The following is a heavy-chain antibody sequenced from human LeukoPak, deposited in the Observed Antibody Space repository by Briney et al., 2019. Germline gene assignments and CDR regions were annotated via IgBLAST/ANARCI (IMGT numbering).Heavy chain of an antibody. J-gene: IGHJ3*02. V-gene: IGHV4-38-2*02. CDR1: GYSISSGYY. CDR3: VRDRPLPYYDFWSGPDAFDI. D-gene: IGHD3-3*01. CDR2: IYHSGST. Sequence: SETLSLTCTVSGYSISSGYYWGWIRQPPGKGQEWIGSIYHSGSTYYNPSLKSRVTISVDTSKNQFPLKLSSVTAADTAVYYCVRDRPLPYYDFWSGPDAFDIWGQGTMVTVSS.